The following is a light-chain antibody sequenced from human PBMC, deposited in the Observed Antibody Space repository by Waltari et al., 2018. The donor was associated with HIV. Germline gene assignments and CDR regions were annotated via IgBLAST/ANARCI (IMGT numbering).Light chain of an antibody. CDR1: TESVTIGHY. CDR2: DTS. V-gene: IGLV7-46*01. J-gene: IGLJ2*01. CDR3: LLSYGGAFVI. Sequence: QAVVTQEPSLTVSPGGTVTLTCGPNTESVTIGHYPYWFQQKPGQAPRTLIYDTSNKHSWTPARFSGSLLGGKAALTLSGAQPEDEAEYYCLLSYGGAFVIFGGGTKLTVL.